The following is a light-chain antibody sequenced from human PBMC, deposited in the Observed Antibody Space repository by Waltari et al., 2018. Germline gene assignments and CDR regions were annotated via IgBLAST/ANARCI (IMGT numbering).Light chain of an antibody. CDR3: LQRSNWPPT. CDR1: QSVNF. Sequence: ETVLTQSTAPMSLSTRDSANLSCSASQSVNFLPWYQQKPGKAPIILIYDSSKRATGIPARFSGSGSGTDFTLTISSLEPEDFVVYYCLQRSNWPPTFGQGTRLEIK. J-gene: IGKJ5*01. CDR2: DSS. V-gene: IGKV3-11*01.